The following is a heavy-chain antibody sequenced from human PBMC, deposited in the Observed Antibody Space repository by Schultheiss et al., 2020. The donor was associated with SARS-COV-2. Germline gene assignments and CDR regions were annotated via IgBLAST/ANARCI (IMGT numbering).Heavy chain of an antibody. CDR1: GFTFSSYS. CDR3: TTDPVVPAATYYYYYGMDV. V-gene: IGHV3-30*03. J-gene: IGHJ6*02. Sequence: GESLKISCAASGFTFSSYSMNWVRQAPGKGLEWVAVISYDGRSKYYADSVKGRFTISRDNSKNTLYLQMNSLKTEDTAVYYCTTDPVVPAATYYYYYGMDVWGQGTTVTVSS. D-gene: IGHD2-2*01. CDR2: ISYDGRSK.